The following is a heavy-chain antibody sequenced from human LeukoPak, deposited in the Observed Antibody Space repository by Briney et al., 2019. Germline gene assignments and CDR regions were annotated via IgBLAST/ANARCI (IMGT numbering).Heavy chain of an antibody. Sequence: SETLSLTCAVYGGSFSNYYWSWIRQPPGRGLEWIGEINDSGRTNYNPSLMSRVTVSVDTSKNQFSLRLTSVTATDTAVYYCARRWKYGRNYYIDVWGNGATVSVSS. CDR3: ARRWKYGRNYYIDV. CDR2: INDSGRT. V-gene: IGHV4-34*01. J-gene: IGHJ6*03. D-gene: IGHD1-7*01. CDR1: GGSFSNYY.